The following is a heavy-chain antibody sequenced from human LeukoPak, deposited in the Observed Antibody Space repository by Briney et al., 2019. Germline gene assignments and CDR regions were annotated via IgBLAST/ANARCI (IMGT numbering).Heavy chain of an antibody. CDR3: AKGQGWGVYYGLDV. D-gene: IGHD3-10*01. Sequence: PGGSLRLSCAASGFTFSSYAMSWVRQAPGKGLEWVSAISGSGSSTYYADSVKGRFTISRDNSKNTLYLQMNSLRADDTAVYYCAKGQGWGVYYGLDVWGQGTTVTVSS. CDR1: GFTFSSYA. V-gene: IGHV3-23*01. CDR2: ISGSGSST. J-gene: IGHJ6*02.